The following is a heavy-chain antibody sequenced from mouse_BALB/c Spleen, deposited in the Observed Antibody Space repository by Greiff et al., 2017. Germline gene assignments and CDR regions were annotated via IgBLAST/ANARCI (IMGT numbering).Heavy chain of an antibody. CDR3: ARDRELTGTRGDAMDY. D-gene: IGHD4-1*01. CDR1: GFAFSSYD. CDR2: ISSGGGST. J-gene: IGHJ4*01. V-gene: IGHV5-12-1*01. Sequence: EVQVVESGGGLVKPGGSLKLSCAASGFAFSSYDMSWVRQTPEKRLEWVAYISSGGGSTYYPDTVKGRFTISRDNAKNTLYLEMSSLRSEDTAMYYCARDRELTGTRGDAMDYWGQGTSVTVSS.